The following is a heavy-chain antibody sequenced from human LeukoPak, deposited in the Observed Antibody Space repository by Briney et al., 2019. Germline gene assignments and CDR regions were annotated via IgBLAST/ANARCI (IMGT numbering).Heavy chain of an antibody. Sequence: PSETLSLTCTVSGGSISSSSYYWGWIRQPPGKGLEWIGSIYYSGSTYYNPSLKSRVTISVDTSKNQFSLKLSSVTAADTAVYYCARPYSGTSSPFDYWGQGTLVTVSS. J-gene: IGHJ4*02. CDR2: IYYSGST. V-gene: IGHV4-39*01. D-gene: IGHD1-26*01. CDR1: GGSISSSSYY. CDR3: ARPYSGTSSPFDY.